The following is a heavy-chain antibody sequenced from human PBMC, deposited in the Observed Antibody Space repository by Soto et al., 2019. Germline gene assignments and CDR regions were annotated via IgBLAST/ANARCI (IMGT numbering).Heavy chain of an antibody. J-gene: IGHJ4*02. V-gene: IGHV1-18*04. CDR1: GFTFTSYP. Sequence: ASVKVSCKTSGFTFTSYPFSWVRQAPGQGLEWLAWVHPYGGTTKVAHQFRDRLTLTTDTSAATVFMELTRLTSDDTAVYFCAREYYSDTTWIDYWGQGTLVTVSS. CDR2: VHPYGGTT. D-gene: IGHD1-26*01. CDR3: AREYYSDTTWIDY.